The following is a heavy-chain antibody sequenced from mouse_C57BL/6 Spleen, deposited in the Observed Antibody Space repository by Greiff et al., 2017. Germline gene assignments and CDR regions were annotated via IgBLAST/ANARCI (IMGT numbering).Heavy chain of an antibody. J-gene: IGHJ2*01. CDR1: GYTFTSYW. V-gene: IGHV1-61*01. Sequence: QVQLQQPGAELVRPGSSVKLSCKASGYTFTSYWMDWVKQRPGQGLEWIGNIHPSDSETHYNQNFKDKATLTVDKSSSTAYMQLSSLTSENSAVYYCSRRNYGSNHYFDYWGQGTTLTVSS. CDR2: IHPSDSET. CDR3: SRRNYGSNHYFDY. D-gene: IGHD1-1*01.